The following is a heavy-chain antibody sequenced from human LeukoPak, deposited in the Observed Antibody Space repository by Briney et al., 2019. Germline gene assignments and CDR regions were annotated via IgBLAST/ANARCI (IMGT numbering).Heavy chain of an antibody. Sequence: GGSLGLYCAASGFTFSSYWMTWVRQAPGEGLQLVANINQDGSETHYQDSVKGRFTISRDDAKSSLILQMNSLRVEDAAVYSCARWSGIRHSVDYWGQGTLVTVSS. J-gene: IGHJ4*02. CDR3: ARWSGIRHSVDY. D-gene: IGHD3-3*01. CDR2: INQDGSET. V-gene: IGHV3-7*04. CDR1: GFTFSSYW.